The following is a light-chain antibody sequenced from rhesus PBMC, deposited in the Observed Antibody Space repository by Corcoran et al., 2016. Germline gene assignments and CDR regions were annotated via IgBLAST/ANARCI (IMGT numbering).Light chain of an antibody. CDR2: DAS. J-gene: IGKJ1*01. CDR3: QQHNSYPRT. Sequence: DIQMTQSPSSVSASVGDRVTITCRASQGISSYLAWYQQKPGKAPNLLIYDASTLQTGVPSRFSGSGSGTEFTLIISSLQPEDFATYYCQQHNSYPRTFGQGTKVEIK. CDR1: QGISSY. V-gene: IGKV1-25*01.